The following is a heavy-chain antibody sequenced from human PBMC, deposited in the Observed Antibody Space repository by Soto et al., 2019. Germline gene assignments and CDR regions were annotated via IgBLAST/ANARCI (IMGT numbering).Heavy chain of an antibody. CDR2: INPANGNT. D-gene: IGHD1-1*01. CDR1: GFTFSDTL. CDR3: ARDILNVGPRANDAFDV. J-gene: IGHJ3*01. Sequence: QVQLVQSGAEVKKPGASVKISCQASGFTFSDTLINWVRQGPGQRLEWMGWINPANGNTRYSESFQGRVSISRLSSASTVYVALSDLTSEDTAVYYGARDILNVGPRANDAFDVWGQGTLITVSS. V-gene: IGHV1-3*01.